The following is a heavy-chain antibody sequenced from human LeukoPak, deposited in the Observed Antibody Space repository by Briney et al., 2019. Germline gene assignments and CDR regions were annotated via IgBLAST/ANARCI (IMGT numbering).Heavy chain of an antibody. CDR3: AKDGLSALPLRNWFDH. CDR2: ISTYNGNT. Sequence: ASVKVSCKTSGSTFTNYDLNWVRQAPGQGLEWMGRISTYNGNTKCSQKFQGRVTMTTDTSTSTAYMELRTLTSDDTAVYYCAKDGLSALPLRNWFDHWGQGTLVTVSS. CDR1: GSTFTNYD. D-gene: IGHD5-24*01. J-gene: IGHJ5*02. V-gene: IGHV1-18*01.